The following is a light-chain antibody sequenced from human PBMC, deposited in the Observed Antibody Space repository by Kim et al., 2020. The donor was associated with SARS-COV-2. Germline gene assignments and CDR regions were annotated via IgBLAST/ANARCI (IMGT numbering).Light chain of an antibody. V-gene: IGLV2-11*01. CDR2: DVS. CDR1: SSDVGGYNY. Sequence: GQSVTISCTGTSSDVGGYNYVSWYQQHPGKAPKLMIYDVSKRPSGVPDRFSGSKSGNTASLTISGLQAEDEVDYYCCSYAGSYTWVFGGGTQLTVL. J-gene: IGLJ3*02. CDR3: CSYAGSYTWV.